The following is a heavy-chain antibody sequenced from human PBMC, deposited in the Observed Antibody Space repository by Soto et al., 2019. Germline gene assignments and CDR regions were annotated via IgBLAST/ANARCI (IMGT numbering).Heavy chain of an antibody. V-gene: IGHV4-30-4*01. CDR2: IYYSGST. J-gene: IGHJ5*02. CDR1: GGSLSRCDFF. Sequence: TPSPTCPVSGGSLSRCDFFWGWVRPPPGEGLGWIGYIYYSGSTYYNPSLKSRVTISVDTSKNQFSLKLSSVTAADTAVYYCARAPSFVFDPWGQGTLVTVSS. CDR3: ARAPSFVFDP.